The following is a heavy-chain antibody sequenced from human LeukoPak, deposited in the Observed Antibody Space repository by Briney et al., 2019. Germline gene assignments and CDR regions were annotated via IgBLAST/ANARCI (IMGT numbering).Heavy chain of an antibody. V-gene: IGHV3-20*04. CDR3: ARDPSRGGKGVFDY. D-gene: IGHD4-23*01. Sequence: GGSLRLSCAASGFTLDDYGRSWVRQGPGKGRKWVSAINRNGDSTGYADSVKGRFTISRDNAKNSLYLQMNSLRAEDTAVYYCARDPSRGGKGVFDYWGQGTLVTVSS. CDR2: INRNGDST. CDR1: GFTLDDYG. J-gene: IGHJ4*02.